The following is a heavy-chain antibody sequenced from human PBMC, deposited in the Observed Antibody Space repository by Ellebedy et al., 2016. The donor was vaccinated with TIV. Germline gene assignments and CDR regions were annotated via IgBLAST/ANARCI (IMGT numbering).Heavy chain of an antibody. J-gene: IGHJ4*02. V-gene: IGHV3-7*03. CDR1: EFTFSGSA. CDR2: IKEDGSEE. Sequence: GESLKISCAASEFTFSGSAMYWVRQAPGKGLEWVANIKEDGSEEYYVDSVKGRFTISRDNAKNSLYLQMNSLRAKDTAVYYCVRDLHWSYFDWGQGTLVTVSS. CDR3: VRDLHWSYFD. D-gene: IGHD1-26*01.